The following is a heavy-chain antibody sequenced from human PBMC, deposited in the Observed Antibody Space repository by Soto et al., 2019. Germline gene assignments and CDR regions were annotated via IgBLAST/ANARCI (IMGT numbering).Heavy chain of an antibody. V-gene: IGHV1-2*02. CDR3: ARKGTDYYDSSGHNALGI. Sequence: GASVKVSCKASGYTFIGYYIHWVRQAPGQGLEWMGWINPNSGGTNYAQKFQGGVTMTRDTSIRTAYMELRGLRFDDTAVYYCARKGTDYYDSSGHNALGIWG. CDR1: GYTFIGYY. J-gene: IGHJ3*02. D-gene: IGHD3-22*01. CDR2: INPNSGGT.